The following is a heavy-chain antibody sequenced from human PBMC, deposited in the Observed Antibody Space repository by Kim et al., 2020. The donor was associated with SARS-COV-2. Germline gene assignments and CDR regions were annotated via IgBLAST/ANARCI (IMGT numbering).Heavy chain of an antibody. V-gene: IGHV4-39*01. CDR2: INYSGNT. CDR1: GGSVASISFY. D-gene: IGHD3-10*01. CDR3: ARSVALVRGVMD. Sequence: SETLSLTCTVSGGSVASISFYWGWIRQTPGKGLEWIGSINYSGNTQYNPSLKSRVTISVETSKNQLSLKLTSVTAADTAVYYCARSVALVRGVMD. J-gene: IGHJ6*01.